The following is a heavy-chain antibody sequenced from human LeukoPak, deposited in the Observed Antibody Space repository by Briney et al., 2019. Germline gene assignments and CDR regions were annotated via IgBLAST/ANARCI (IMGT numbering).Heavy chain of an antibody. CDR1: GFTFSSYS. CDR3: ARVPSAGATPSDDY. D-gene: IGHD1-26*01. V-gene: IGHV3-21*01. Sequence: GGSLRLSCAASGFTFSSYSMNWVRQAPGKGLEWVSSISSSSSYIYYADSVKGRFTIPRDNAKNSLHLQMNSLRAEDTAVYYCARVPSAGATPSDDYWGQGTLVTVSS. CDR2: ISSSSSYI. J-gene: IGHJ4*02.